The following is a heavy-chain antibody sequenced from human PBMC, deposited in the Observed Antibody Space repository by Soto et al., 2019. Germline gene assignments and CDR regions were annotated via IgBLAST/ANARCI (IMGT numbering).Heavy chain of an antibody. Sequence: PSETLSLTCTVSGGSISTYYWSWIRQPPGKGLEWIGYIYNSGNTNYNPSLRSRVTISVDTSKNQFSLKLSSVTAADTAVYYCARGSNPWAAALDYWGQGTLVTVSS. D-gene: IGHD6-13*01. CDR3: ARGSNPWAAALDY. CDR2: IYNSGNT. V-gene: IGHV4-59*12. J-gene: IGHJ4*02. CDR1: GGSISTYY.